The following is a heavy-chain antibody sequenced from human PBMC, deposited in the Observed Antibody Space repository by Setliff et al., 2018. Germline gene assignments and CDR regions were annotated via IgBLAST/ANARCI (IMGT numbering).Heavy chain of an antibody. CDR2: ISDDGNKK. D-gene: IGHD2-2*02. V-gene: IGHV3-30*04. J-gene: IGHJ6*03. CDR1: GFTFRTYP. CDR3: ARSSAPIKRDYMDV. Sequence: GGSLRLSCAASGFTFRTYPMHWVRQAPGKGLEWVAVISDDGNKKDYADSVKGRFTISRDNAKNSLYLQMNSLRADDAAVYYCARSSAPIKRDYMDVWGKGTTVTVSS.